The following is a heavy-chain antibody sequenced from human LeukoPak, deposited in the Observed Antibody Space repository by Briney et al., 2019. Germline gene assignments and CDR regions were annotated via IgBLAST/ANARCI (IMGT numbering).Heavy chain of an antibody. J-gene: IGHJ4*02. Sequence: ASVKVSCKASGGTFSSYAISWVRQATGQGLEWMGWMNPNSGNTGYAQRFQGRVTMTRNTSISTAYMELSSLRSEDTAVYYCARATMVRGLRRGGPDYYFDYWGQGTLVTVSS. CDR3: ARATMVRGLRRGGPDYYFDY. V-gene: IGHV1-8*02. CDR2: MNPNSGNT. D-gene: IGHD3-10*01. CDR1: GGTFSSYA.